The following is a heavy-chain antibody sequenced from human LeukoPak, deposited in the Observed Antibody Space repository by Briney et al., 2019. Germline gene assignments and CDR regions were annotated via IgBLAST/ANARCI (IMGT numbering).Heavy chain of an antibody. CDR1: GGTFSSYA. J-gene: IGHJ5*02. D-gene: IGHD3-3*01. Sequence: SVKVSCKASGGTFSSYAISWVRQAPGQGLGWMGGIIPIFGTANYAQKFQGRVTITADESTSTAYMELSSLRSEDTAVYYCAIYYDFWSGYSSNRLFDPWGQGTLVTVSS. CDR2: IIPIFGTA. V-gene: IGHV1-69*01. CDR3: AIYYDFWSGYSSNRLFDP.